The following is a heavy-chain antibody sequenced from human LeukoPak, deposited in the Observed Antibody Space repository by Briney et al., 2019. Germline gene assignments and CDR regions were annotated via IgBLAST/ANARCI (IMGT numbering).Heavy chain of an antibody. J-gene: IGHJ4*02. Sequence: SETLSLTCAVSTDSTTSNWWSWVRQPPGKGLEWIGEVHKSGSTNYYPSLQSRVTISIDKSKNQIALELTSVTAADTAVYYCAREIVGAPTPGAYWGQGILATVSS. CDR2: VHKSGST. CDR3: AREIVGAPTPGAY. CDR1: TDSTTSNW. D-gene: IGHD1-26*01. V-gene: IGHV4-4*02.